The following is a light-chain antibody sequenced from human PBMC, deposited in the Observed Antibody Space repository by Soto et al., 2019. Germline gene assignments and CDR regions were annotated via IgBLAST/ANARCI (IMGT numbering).Light chain of an antibody. J-gene: IGLJ1*01. CDR1: SSNIGAGYD. V-gene: IGLV1-40*01. CDR3: QSYDSSRSYG. CDR2: GNS. Sequence: QSVLTQPPSVSGAPGQRVTISCTGSSSNIGAGYDVHWYQQLPGTAPKLLIYGNSNRPSGVPDRFSGSKSGTSASLAITGRQAEDEADYYCQSYDSSRSYGFGTGTKVPVL.